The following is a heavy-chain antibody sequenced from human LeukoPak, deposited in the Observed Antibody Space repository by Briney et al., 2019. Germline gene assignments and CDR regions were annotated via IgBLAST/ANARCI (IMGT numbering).Heavy chain of an antibody. D-gene: IGHD1-26*01. J-gene: IGHJ4*02. Sequence: PSETLSLTCTVSGYSISSGYYWGWIRQPPGKGLEWIGSIYHSGSTYYNPSLKSRVTISVDTSKNQFSLKLSSVTAADTAVYYCARSRVIGASPYYCDYWGQGTLVTVSS. CDR1: GYSISSGYY. CDR3: ARSRVIGASPYYCDY. CDR2: IYHSGST. V-gene: IGHV4-38-2*02.